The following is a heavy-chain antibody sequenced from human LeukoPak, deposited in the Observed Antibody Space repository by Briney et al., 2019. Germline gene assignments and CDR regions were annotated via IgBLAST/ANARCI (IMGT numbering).Heavy chain of an antibody. CDR1: GFTFSNYI. Sequence: GGSLRLSCAASGFTFSNYIMNWVRQAPGKGLEWASYISTSSSTIKYADSVKGRFTVSRDNAKNSMYLQMNSLRDEDTAVYHCARSRLDVWGQGTTVTVSS. J-gene: IGHJ6*02. CDR3: ARSRLDV. CDR2: ISTSSSTI. V-gene: IGHV3-48*02.